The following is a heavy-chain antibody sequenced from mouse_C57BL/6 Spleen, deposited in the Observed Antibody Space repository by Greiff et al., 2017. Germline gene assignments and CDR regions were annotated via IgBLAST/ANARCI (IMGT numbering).Heavy chain of an antibody. CDR3: AFYYGSSYRYFDV. D-gene: IGHD1-1*01. CDR2: IDPSDSYT. V-gene: IGHV1-69*01. J-gene: IGHJ1*03. Sequence: QVQLQQPGAELVMPGASVKLSCKASGYTFTSYWMHWVKQRPGQGLEWIGEIDPSDSYTNYNKKFKGKSTLTVDESSSTASMLLSSLTSEDSAVYYCAFYYGSSYRYFDVWGTGTAVTVSS. CDR1: GYTFTSYW.